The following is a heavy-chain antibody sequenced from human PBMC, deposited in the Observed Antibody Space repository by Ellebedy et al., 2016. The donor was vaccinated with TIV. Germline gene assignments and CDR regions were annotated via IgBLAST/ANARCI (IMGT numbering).Heavy chain of an antibody. CDR2: IDPDDSSI. J-gene: IGHJ4*02. D-gene: IGHD6-6*01. Sequence: GESLKISCRGSEYRFTSYWLRWVRQIPGKGLEWLGKIDPDDSSINYNPSFQGQVTFSTKKSISTAYLQWSSLKASDTAIYYCARQKKWQHVMNTWGQGTLVTVSS. CDR3: ARQKKWQHVMNT. V-gene: IGHV5-10-1*01. CDR1: EYRFTSYW.